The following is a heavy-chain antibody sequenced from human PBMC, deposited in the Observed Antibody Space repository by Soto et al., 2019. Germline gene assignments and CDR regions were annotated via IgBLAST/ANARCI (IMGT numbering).Heavy chain of an antibody. J-gene: IGHJ6*02. CDR1: GFTFSSYA. Sequence: GGSLRLSCAASGFTFSSYAMSWVRQAPGKGLEWVSAISGSGGSTYYADSVKGRFTISRDNSKNTPYLQMNSLRAEDTAVYYCAKDAFGRQWPALYYYYGMDVWGQGTTVTVSS. D-gene: IGHD3-16*01. CDR2: ISGSGGST. V-gene: IGHV3-23*01. CDR3: AKDAFGRQWPALYYYYGMDV.